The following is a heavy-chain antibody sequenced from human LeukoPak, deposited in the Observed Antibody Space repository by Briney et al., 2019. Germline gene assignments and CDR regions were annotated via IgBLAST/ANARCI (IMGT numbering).Heavy chain of an antibody. CDR2: INAGNGNT. CDR1: GYTFTSYA. CDR3: ARRIAAAGNNWFDP. Sequence: GASVKVSCKASGYTFTSYAIHWVRQAPGQRLEWMGWINAGNGNTKYSQKFQGRVTITRDTSASTAYMELSSLRSEDTAVYYCARRIAAAGNNWFDPWGQGTLVTVSS. J-gene: IGHJ5*02. V-gene: IGHV1-3*01. D-gene: IGHD6-13*01.